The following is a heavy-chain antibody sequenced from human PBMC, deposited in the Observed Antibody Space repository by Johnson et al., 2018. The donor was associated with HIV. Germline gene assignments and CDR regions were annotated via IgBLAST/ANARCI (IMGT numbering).Heavy chain of an antibody. V-gene: IGHV3-11*04. Sequence: QVQLVESGGGLVKPGGSLRLSCAASGFTFSDYYMTWIRQAPGKGLEWVSYISRSGSTIYYEDSVKGRFTISRDNAKNSLYLQLNSLRVADTALYYCARPADYGDYSRDAFDIWGQGTMVTVSS. CDR3: ARPADYGDYSRDAFDI. CDR2: ISRSGSTI. CDR1: GFTFSDYY. D-gene: IGHD4-17*01. J-gene: IGHJ3*02.